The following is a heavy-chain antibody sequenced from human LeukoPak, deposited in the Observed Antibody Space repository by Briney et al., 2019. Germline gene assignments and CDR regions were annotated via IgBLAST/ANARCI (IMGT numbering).Heavy chain of an antibody. V-gene: IGHV4-4*07. D-gene: IGHD6-13*01. Sequence: SETLSLTCTVSGGSISSYYWSWIRQPAGKGLEWIGRIYTSGSTNYNPSLKSRVTMSVDTSKNQFSLKLSSVTAADTAVYYCARGGSSWYSDWFDPWGQGTLVTVSS. CDR2: IYTSGST. CDR1: GGSISSYY. J-gene: IGHJ5*02. CDR3: ARGGSSWYSDWFDP.